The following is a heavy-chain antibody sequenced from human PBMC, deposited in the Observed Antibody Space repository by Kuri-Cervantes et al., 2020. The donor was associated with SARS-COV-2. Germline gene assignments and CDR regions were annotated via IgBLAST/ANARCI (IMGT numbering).Heavy chain of an antibody. J-gene: IGHJ5*02. D-gene: IGHD3-10*01. CDR2: ISGSGGST. Sequence: GGSLRLSCAASGFSFSNFAMNWVRQAPGKGLEWVSAISGSGGSTYYADSVKGRFTISRDNSKNTLYLQMNSLRAEDTAVYYCAKPGITMVRGVIYWFDPWGQGTLVTVSS. V-gene: IGHV3-23*01. CDR3: AKPGITMVRGVIYWFDP. CDR1: GFSFSNFA.